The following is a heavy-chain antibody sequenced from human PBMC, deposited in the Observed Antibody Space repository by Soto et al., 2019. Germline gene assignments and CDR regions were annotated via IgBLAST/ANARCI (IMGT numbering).Heavy chain of an antibody. CDR3: ATHPPYGPLDH. D-gene: IGHD4-17*01. Sequence: QLQLQESGPGLVKPSETLSLTYTVSGGSISSSSNHWGWIRQPPGKGLEWIGNIYYSENTYYNPSLKSRVTISVDTSKNQFSLRLTSVTAADTAVYYCATHPPYGPLDHWGQGTLVTVSS. J-gene: IGHJ4*02. CDR2: IYYSENT. V-gene: IGHV4-39*01. CDR1: GGSISSSSNH.